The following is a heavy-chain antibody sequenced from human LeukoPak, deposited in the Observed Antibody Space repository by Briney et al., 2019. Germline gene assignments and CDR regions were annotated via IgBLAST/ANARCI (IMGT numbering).Heavy chain of an antibody. V-gene: IGHV4-34*01. J-gene: IGHJ4*02. CDR3: ARHFPGGSRMDS. CDR1: GGSFSGYY. CDR2: INHSGST. D-gene: IGHD2/OR15-2a*01. Sequence: NPSETLSLTCAVYGGSFSGYYWSWIRQPPGKGLEWIGEINHSGSTNYNPSLKSRVTISVDTSKNQFSLKLSSVTAADTAVYYCARHFPGGSRMDSWGQGTLITVSS.